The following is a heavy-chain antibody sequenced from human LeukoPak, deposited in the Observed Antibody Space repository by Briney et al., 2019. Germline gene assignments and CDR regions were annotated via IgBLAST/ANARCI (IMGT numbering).Heavy chain of an antibody. CDR3: ARGQGYESYYYMDV. J-gene: IGHJ6*03. CDR1: GFTFSTYA. CDR2: ISFDGVNT. Sequence: GGSLRLSCAASGFTFSTYAIHWVRQAPGKGLECVAVISFDGVNTFYADSVKGRFTISRDNSNNTVYLQMNNLRPEDTAVFYCARGQGYESYYYMDVWGKGTTVSVSS. D-gene: IGHD2-2*01. V-gene: IGHV3-30*04.